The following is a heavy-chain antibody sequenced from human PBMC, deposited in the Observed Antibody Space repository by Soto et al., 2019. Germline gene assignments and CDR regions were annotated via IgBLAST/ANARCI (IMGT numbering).Heavy chain of an antibody. J-gene: IGHJ6*03. D-gene: IGHD2-2*01. CDR1: GFTFSSYS. CDR3: ARVKGGYCSSTSCRVYYYYMDV. V-gene: IGHV3-21*01. Sequence: PGGSLRLSCAASGFTFSSYSMNWVRQAPRKGLEWDSSISSSSSYIYYADSLKGRFTISRDNAKNSLYLQMNSLRAEVTAVYYCARVKGGYCSSTSCRVYYYYMDVWGKGTTVTVS. CDR2: ISSSSSYI.